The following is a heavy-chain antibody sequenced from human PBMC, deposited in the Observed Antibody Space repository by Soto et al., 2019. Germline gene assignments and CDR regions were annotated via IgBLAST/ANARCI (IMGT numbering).Heavy chain of an antibody. D-gene: IGHD6-13*01. CDR2: IKSKTDGGTT. Sequence: GGSLRLSCAASGFTFSNAWMNWVRQAPGKGLEWVGRIKSKTDGGTTDYAAPVKGRFTISRDDSKNTLYLQMNSLKTEDTAVYYCTTVLWSEIAAAGTWPTIDYWGQGTLVTVSS. J-gene: IGHJ4*02. V-gene: IGHV3-15*07. CDR3: TTVLWSEIAAAGTWPTIDY. CDR1: GFTFSNAW.